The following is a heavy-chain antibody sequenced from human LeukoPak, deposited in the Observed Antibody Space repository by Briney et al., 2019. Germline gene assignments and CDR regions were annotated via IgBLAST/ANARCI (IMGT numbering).Heavy chain of an antibody. J-gene: IGHJ4*02. Sequence: GGSLRLSCTTSGFNFRAYWMGWVRQAPGKGLEWVANIHQHGSKENYVDSVKGRFTISRDNAKNSVFLQMNSLRAEDTAVYYCAREEEYYYDSSGYYILDYWGQGALVTVSS. CDR1: GFNFRAYW. CDR2: IHQHGSKE. V-gene: IGHV3-7*01. CDR3: AREEEYYYDSSGYYILDY. D-gene: IGHD3-22*01.